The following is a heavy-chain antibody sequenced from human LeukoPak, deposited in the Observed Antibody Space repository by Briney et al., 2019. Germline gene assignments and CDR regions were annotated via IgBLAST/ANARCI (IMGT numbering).Heavy chain of an antibody. CDR2: IFYSGST. Sequence: SEALSLTCNVSGGSISSHYWSWIRQPPGKGLEWLGHIFYSGSTSYNPSLKSRLTISVDTSMNQFSLRLSSVTAADTAVYYCARVSYDSSGYPFDSWGQGTLVTVSS. J-gene: IGHJ4*02. V-gene: IGHV4-59*11. CDR1: GGSISSHY. CDR3: ARVSYDSSGYPFDS. D-gene: IGHD3-22*01.